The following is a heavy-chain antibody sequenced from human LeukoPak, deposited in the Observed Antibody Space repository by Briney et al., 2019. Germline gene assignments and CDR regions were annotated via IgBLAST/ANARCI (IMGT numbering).Heavy chain of an antibody. CDR1: GDSISSGAYS. J-gene: IGHJ4*02. CDR3: ASGDVLTGVDY. CDR2: ISHTGRT. V-gene: IGHV4-30-2*01. Sequence: ASETLSLTCTVPGDSISSGAYSWSWIRQPPGKGPEWIGYISHTGRTFYNPSLKSRVIISVDRSKNQFSLNLNSVTAADTAIYYCASGDVLTGVDYWGQGTLVTVS. D-gene: IGHD3-9*01.